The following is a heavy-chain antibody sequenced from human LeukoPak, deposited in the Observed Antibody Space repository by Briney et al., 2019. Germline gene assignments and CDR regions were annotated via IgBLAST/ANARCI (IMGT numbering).Heavy chain of an antibody. V-gene: IGHV4-59*08. CDR3: VRHDGDYVFDY. D-gene: IGHD4-17*01. CDR1: GGPISYYY. J-gene: IGHJ4*02. Sequence: SETLSLTCTVSGGPISYYYWSWIRQPPGKGLEWVGYIYYSGNTNYNPSLKSRVTISVDTSKNQFSLKLNSVTAADTAVYYCVRHDGDYVFDYWGQGTVVTVSS. CDR2: IYYSGNT.